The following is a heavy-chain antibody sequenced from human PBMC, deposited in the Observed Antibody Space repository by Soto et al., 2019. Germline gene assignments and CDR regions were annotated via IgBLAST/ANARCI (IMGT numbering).Heavy chain of an antibody. CDR3: ARGIRGAVAGTGRYFDL. J-gene: IGHJ2*01. CDR1: GGSFSGYY. Sequence: QVQLQQWGAGLLKPSETLSLTCAVYGGSFSGYYWSWIRQPPGKGLEWIGEINHSGSTNYNPSLKRRVTISVDTSKNQFSLKLSSVTAADTAVYYCARGIRGAVAGTGRYFDLWGRGTLVTVSS. CDR2: INHSGST. V-gene: IGHV4-34*01. D-gene: IGHD6-19*01.